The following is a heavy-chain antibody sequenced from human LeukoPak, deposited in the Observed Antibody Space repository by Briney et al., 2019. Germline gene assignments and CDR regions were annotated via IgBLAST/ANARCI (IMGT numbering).Heavy chain of an antibody. D-gene: IGHD1/OR15-1a*01. J-gene: IGHJ4*02. Sequence: GASVKVSCKASGYIFTGYYMHWVRQAPGQGLEWMGWINPNSGDTNYAQKFQGWVTMTRDTSISTAYMELSRLRFDDTAVYYCARDKGWSITGTHYFDYWGQGTLVTVSS. V-gene: IGHV1-2*04. CDR1: GYIFTGYY. CDR3: ARDKGWSITGTHYFDY. CDR2: INPNSGDT.